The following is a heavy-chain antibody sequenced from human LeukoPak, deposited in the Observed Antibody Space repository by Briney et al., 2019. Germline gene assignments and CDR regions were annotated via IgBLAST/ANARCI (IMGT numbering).Heavy chain of an antibody. J-gene: IGHJ5*02. CDR2: VNPNSGDT. CDR1: GYTFTAYH. Sequence: GASVKVSCKASGYTFTAYHIRWVRQAPGQGLEWVGRVNPNSGDTHYAQSFQGRVTMTRDTSISTVYMDMSRLTSDDAAAYYCARGVTETTTGLTKFDPWGQGTLVTVSS. V-gene: IGHV1-2*02. CDR3: ARGVTETTTGLTKFDP. D-gene: IGHD1-1*01.